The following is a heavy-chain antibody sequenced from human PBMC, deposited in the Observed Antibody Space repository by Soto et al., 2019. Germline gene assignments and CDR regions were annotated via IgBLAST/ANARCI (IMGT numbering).Heavy chain of an antibody. V-gene: IGHV3-48*02. CDR3: ARDTSHGVTIGGLDS. J-gene: IGHJ4*02. CDR2: ITSGLTT. Sequence: EVQLVESGGGLVQPGGSLRLSCAASGFSFGGYNMNWVRQAPGKGLEWVSHITSGLTTHYADFVQGRFTISRDNAKNSLYLEMNDLRDDDTAVYYCARDTSHGVTIGGLDSWGQGTLVTVSS. CDR1: GFSFGGYN. D-gene: IGHD3-16*01.